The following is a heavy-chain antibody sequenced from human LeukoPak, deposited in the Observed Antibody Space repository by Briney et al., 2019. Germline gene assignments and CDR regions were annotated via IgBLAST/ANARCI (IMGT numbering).Heavy chain of an antibody. CDR1: GYSFNTYW. J-gene: IGHJ6*02. V-gene: IGHV5-51*01. CDR2: IYPGDSDT. Sequence: GESLQISCTGSGYSFNTYWIAWVRQMPGKGPEWMGIIYPGDSDTRYSPSFQGQVTISADKSISTAYLQWSSLKASDTAMYYCARRPTNYYGMDVWGQGTMVTVFS. CDR3: ARRPTNYYGMDV.